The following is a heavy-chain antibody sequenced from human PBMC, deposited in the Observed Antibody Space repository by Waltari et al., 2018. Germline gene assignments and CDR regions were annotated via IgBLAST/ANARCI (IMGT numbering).Heavy chain of an antibody. CDR2: ISADSSYR. CDR3: ASGGWGFYLGY. D-gene: IGHD3-16*01. V-gene: IGHV3-21*01. CDR1: GFSFSTYS. Sequence: EVQLVESGGGLVKPGGSLRLSCAASGFSFSTYSMNWVRQAPGQGLEWSSSISADSSYRHYAESVKGRFTVSRDNAKNSLSLQINSLRAEDTAVYYCASGGWGFYLGYWGQGALVTVSS. J-gene: IGHJ4*02.